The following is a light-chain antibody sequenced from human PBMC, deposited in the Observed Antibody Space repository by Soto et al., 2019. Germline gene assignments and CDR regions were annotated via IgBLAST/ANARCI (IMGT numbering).Light chain of an antibody. CDR1: QSVSSY. CDR3: QKRSNWPIT. J-gene: IGKJ5*01. Sequence: VLTQSPATLSLSPGDSATLSCRASQSVSSYLAWYQQKTGQAPRLLIYDASNRATGIPARFSGSGSGTDLNLTISRLEPEDFAVYYCQKRSNWPITCGQGTRLEIK. V-gene: IGKV3-11*01. CDR2: DAS.